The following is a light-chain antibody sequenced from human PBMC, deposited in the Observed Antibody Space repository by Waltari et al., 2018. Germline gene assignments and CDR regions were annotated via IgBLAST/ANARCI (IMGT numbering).Light chain of an antibody. Sequence: AIRITQSPSSLSASTGDKVTFTCRASQGISTYFAWYQQKPGKAPKVLIYAASTWQSGVPSRFSGSGSGTDFTLTISSLQSEDFAIYYCQQYYSNPATFGQGTKVEIK. CDR2: AAS. CDR3: QQYYSNPAT. CDR1: QGISTY. J-gene: IGKJ1*01. V-gene: IGKV1-8*01.